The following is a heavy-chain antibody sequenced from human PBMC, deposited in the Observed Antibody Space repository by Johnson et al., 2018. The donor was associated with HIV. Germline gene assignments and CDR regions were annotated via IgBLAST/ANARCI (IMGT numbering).Heavy chain of an antibody. CDR1: GFSFSDYY. V-gene: IGHV3-11*04. CDR3: AREYYYDSSGYNAFDI. CDR2: ISGSGGTI. J-gene: IGHJ3*02. Sequence: QVQLVESGGGLVKPGGSLRLSCTASGFSFSDYYMSWIRQAPGKGLEWVSYISGSGGTIYNADSVKGRFTISRDNAKNSLYLQMNSLRAEDTAVYYCAREYYYDSSGYNAFDIWGQGTMVTVSS. D-gene: IGHD3-22*01.